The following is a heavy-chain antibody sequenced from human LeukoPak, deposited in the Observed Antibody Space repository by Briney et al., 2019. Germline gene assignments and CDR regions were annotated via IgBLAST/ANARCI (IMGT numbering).Heavy chain of an antibody. D-gene: IGHD6-13*01. V-gene: IGHV4-34*01. CDR1: GGSFSGYY. CDR2: INHSGST. CDR3: ARPIEGYSSSWFFDY. Sequence: PSETLSLTCAVYGGSFSGYYWSWIRQPPGKGLEWIGEINHSGSTNYNPSLKSRVTISVDTSKNQFSLKLSSVTAADTAVYYCARPIEGYSSSWFFDYWGQGTLVTVSS. J-gene: IGHJ4*02.